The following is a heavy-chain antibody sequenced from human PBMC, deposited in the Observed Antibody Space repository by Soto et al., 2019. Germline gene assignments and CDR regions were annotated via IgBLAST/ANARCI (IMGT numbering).Heavy chain of an antibody. D-gene: IGHD2-21*02. Sequence: QVQLVQSGAEVKKPGASVKVSCKASGYTFTGYYMHWVRQAPGQGLEWMGLINPNSGGTTYAQKCQGWVTMTRDTAISTAYMEMSRLRSDDTAVYYCARGGRVTLLFGYWGQGTLVTVSS. CDR3: ARGGRVTLLFGY. V-gene: IGHV1-2*04. CDR1: GYTFTGYY. CDR2: INPNSGGT. J-gene: IGHJ4*02.